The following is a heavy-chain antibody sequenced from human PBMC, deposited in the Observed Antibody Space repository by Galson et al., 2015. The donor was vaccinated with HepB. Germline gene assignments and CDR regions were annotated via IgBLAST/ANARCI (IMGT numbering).Heavy chain of an antibody. D-gene: IGHD6-19*01. Sequence: SLRLSCAGSGFTFSHFAIHWVRQAPGKGLEWVALLSSDGSRQFYADSVKDRFTISRDNSKTTVYLQMNSLRPEDTAVYYCARAGVHREFAPWGQGTLVTVSS. CDR1: GFTFSHFA. CDR2: LSSDGSRQ. CDR3: ARAGVHREFAP. J-gene: IGHJ5*02. V-gene: IGHV3-30-3*01.